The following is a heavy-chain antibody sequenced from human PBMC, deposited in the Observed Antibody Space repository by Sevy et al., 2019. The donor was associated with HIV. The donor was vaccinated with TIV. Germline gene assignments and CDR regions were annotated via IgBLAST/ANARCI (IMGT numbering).Heavy chain of an antibody. CDR2: IYPGDSAT. J-gene: IGHJ4*02. V-gene: IGHV5-51*01. CDR1: GYSFTSYW. CDR3: ARRGTAFVTPAFN. Sequence: GESLKISCKGSGYSFTSYWIGWVRQMPGKGLEWTGIIYPGDSATRYSPSFQGQVTISAGKFISTAYLQWSSLKASDTVMYYCARRGTAFVTPAFNWGQGTLVTVSS. D-gene: IGHD5-18*01.